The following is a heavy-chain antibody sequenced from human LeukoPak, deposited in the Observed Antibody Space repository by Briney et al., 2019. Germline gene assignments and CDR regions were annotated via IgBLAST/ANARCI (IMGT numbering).Heavy chain of an antibody. Sequence: PGGSLRLSCAASGYTFSRYWMHWVRQGPGKGLVWVSRINEDGSSTSYAESVRGRFTISRDNAKNTLYLQMDNLRVEDTAVYYCARARGLGIGAHFDYWGQGTLVTVSS. J-gene: IGHJ4*02. CDR2: INEDGSST. V-gene: IGHV3-74*01. CDR3: ARARGLGIGAHFDY. CDR1: GYTFSRYW. D-gene: IGHD4-17*01.